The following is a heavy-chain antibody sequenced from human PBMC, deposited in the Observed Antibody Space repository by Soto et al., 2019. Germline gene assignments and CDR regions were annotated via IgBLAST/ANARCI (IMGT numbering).Heavy chain of an antibody. Sequence: VESLKISCQASGYSFINYWIGWVRQLPGKGLEWMAIINPGNSETRYSPAFQGQVTISADRFITTVYLEWSSLKASDTAMYYCARPDNNYVGCWGKGALVTVSS. CDR1: GYSFINYW. CDR3: ARPDNNYVGC. J-gene: IGHJ4*02. V-gene: IGHV5-51*01. D-gene: IGHD4-4*01. CDR2: INPGNSET.